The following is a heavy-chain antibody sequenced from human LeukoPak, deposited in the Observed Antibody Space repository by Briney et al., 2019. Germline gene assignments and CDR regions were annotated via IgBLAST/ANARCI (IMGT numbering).Heavy chain of an antibody. V-gene: IGHV3-21*01. Sequence: PGGSLRLSCAASGFTSSSYGMNWVRQAPGKGLEWVSSISSSSSYIYYADSVKGRFTISRDNAKNSLYLQMNSLRAEDTAVYYCAREERGYTANWGQGTLVTVSS. J-gene: IGHJ4*02. D-gene: IGHD5-18*01. CDR1: GFTSSSYG. CDR3: AREERGYTAN. CDR2: ISSSSSYI.